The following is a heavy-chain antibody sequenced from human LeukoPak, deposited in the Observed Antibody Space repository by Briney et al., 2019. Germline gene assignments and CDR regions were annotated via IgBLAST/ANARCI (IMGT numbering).Heavy chain of an antibody. CDR1: GFTFSSYE. CDR3: AKDMELAS. V-gene: IGHV3-48*03. Sequence: GGSLRLSCAASGFTFSSYEMNWVRQAPGKGLEWLSYISSSGSTMYYPDSVKGRFTISRDNAKNSLYLQMNSLRGEDTAEYYCAKDMELASWGQGTLVTVSS. CDR2: ISSSGSTM. J-gene: IGHJ5*02. D-gene: IGHD1-26*01.